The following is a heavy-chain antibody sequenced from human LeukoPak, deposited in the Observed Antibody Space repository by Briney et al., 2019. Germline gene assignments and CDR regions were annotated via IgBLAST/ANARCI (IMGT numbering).Heavy chain of an antibody. J-gene: IGHJ4*02. CDR3: AKGTSASGTYYCAWNY. Sequence: GGSLRLSCAASGFTFSSYAMSWVRQAPGKGLEWVSTITGSGESTYYADSVKGRFTISRDSSKNTLYLQMNSLRAEDTAVYYCAKGTSASGTYYCAWNYWGQGTLVTVSS. V-gene: IGHV3-23*01. D-gene: IGHD3-10*01. CDR2: ITGSGEST. CDR1: GFTFSSYA.